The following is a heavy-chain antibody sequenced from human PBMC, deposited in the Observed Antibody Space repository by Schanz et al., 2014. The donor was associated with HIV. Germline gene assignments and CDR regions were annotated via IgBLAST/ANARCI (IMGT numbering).Heavy chain of an antibody. CDR1: GFTFRSYA. D-gene: IGHD2-15*01. J-gene: IGHJ4*02. CDR2: ITGSGVST. Sequence: EVQLLESGGGLEQPGGSLRLSCAASGFTFRSYAMTWVRQAPGKGLDWVSGITGSGVSTYYADSVKGRFTISRDNSKNTLYLQMNSLRADDTAVYYCAKVVRFAMVTAPYYFDSWGQGTLVTVSS. V-gene: IGHV3-23*01. CDR3: AKVVRFAMVTAPYYFDS.